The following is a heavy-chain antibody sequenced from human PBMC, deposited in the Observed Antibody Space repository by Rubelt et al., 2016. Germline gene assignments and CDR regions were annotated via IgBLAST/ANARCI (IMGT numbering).Heavy chain of an antibody. CDR2: SNHSGST. V-gene: IGHV4-34*01. Sequence: QVQLQQWGAGLLKPSETLSLTCAVYGGSFSGYSWTWFRQPPGKGLEWIGESNHSGSTNYTPSLKSRVTISIDTSTNQFSLRLGSVTAADTALYYCARLKREQLVENYYYGMDVWGQGTTVTVSS. CDR1: GGSFSGYS. J-gene: IGHJ6*02. CDR3: ARLKREQLVENYYYGMDV. D-gene: IGHD1/OR15-1a*01.